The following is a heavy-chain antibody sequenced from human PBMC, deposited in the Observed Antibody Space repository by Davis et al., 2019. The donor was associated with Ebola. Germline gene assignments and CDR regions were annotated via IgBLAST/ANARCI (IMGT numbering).Heavy chain of an antibody. D-gene: IGHD6-6*01. Sequence: PGGSLRLSCAASGFTFSSYAMHWVRQAPGKGLEWVAVISYDGSNKCYADSVKGRFTISRDNSKNTLYLQMNSLRAEDTAVYYCARDLRPASSSSGYGMDVWGQGTTVTVSS. CDR2: ISYDGSNK. J-gene: IGHJ6*02. CDR1: GFTFSSYA. V-gene: IGHV3-30-3*01. CDR3: ARDLRPASSSSGYGMDV.